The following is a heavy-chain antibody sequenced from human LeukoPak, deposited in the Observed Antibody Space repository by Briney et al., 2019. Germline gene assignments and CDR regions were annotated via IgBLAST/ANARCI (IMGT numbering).Heavy chain of an antibody. CDR1: GYTFTSYG. J-gene: IGHJ6*03. V-gene: IGHV1-18*01. D-gene: IGHD1-7*01. CDR3: ARVTGTTYYYYMDV. CDR2: ISAYNGNT. Sequence: ASVKVSCKASGYTFTSYGISWVRQAPGQGLEWMGWISAYNGNTNYAQKLQGRVTMTTDTSTSTAYMELRSLRSDDTAAYYCARVTGTTYYYYMDVWGKGTTVTVSS.